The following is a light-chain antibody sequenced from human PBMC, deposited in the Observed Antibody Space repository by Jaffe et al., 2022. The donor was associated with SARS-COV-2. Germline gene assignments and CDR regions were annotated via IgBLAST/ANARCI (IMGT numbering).Light chain of an antibody. J-gene: IGKJ2*01. CDR2: GSS. V-gene: IGKV3-20*01. CDR3: QQYGSSIVT. CDR1: QSISSSH. Sequence: ENVLTQSPGTLSLSPGERATLSCRASQSISSSHLAWYQQKPGQAPRLVIYGSSSRPTGISDRFSASGSGTDFTLTISRLEPEDFAVYYCQQYGSSIVTFGQGTKLEIK.